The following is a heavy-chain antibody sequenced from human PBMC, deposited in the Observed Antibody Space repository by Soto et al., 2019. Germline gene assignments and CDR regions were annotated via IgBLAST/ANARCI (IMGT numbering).Heavy chain of an antibody. J-gene: IGHJ5*02. CDR1: GYTFTSYD. CDR2: MNPNSGNT. CDR3: ARGLLRFLEWSRINWFDP. V-gene: IGHV1-8*01. D-gene: IGHD3-3*01. Sequence: QVQLVQSGAEVKKPGASVKVSCKASGYTFTSYDINWVRQATGQGLEWMGWMNPNSGNTGYAQKFRGRVTMTRNTSISTAYMELSSLRSEDTAVYYCARGLLRFLEWSRINWFDPWGQGTLVTVSS.